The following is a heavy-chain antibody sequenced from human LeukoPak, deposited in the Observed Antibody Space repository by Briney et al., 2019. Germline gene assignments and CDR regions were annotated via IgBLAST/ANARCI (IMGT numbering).Heavy chain of an antibody. CDR3: ARLASGSYGPLTPFDY. CDR2: IYYSGST. Sequence: SETLSLTCTVFGDSISRSSYYWSWIRQPPGKGLEWIGDIYYSGSTNYNPSLKSRVTISVDTSKNQFSLRLSSVTAADTAVYYSARLASGSYGPLTPFDYWGQGTLVTVSS. V-gene: IGHV4-61*05. CDR1: GDSISRSSYY. D-gene: IGHD1-26*01. J-gene: IGHJ4*02.